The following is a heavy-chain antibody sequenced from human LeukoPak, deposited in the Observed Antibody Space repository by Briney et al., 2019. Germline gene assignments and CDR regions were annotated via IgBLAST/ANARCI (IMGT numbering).Heavy chain of an antibody. D-gene: IGHD6-19*01. CDR3: ARDPSGYSSGWRQNDAFDI. J-gene: IGHJ3*02. V-gene: IGHV4-4*07. Sequence: SETLSLTCTVSGYSISSGYYWGWIRQPAGKGLEWIGRIYTSGSTNYNPSLKSRVTMSVDTSKNQFSLKLSSVTAADTAVYYCARDPSGYSSGWRQNDAFDIWGQGTMVTVSS. CDR1: GYSISSGYY. CDR2: IYTSGST.